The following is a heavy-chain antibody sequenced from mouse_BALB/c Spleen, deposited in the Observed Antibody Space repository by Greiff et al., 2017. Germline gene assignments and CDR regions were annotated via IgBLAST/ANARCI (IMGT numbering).Heavy chain of an antibody. CDR1: GYTFTSYY. V-gene: IGHV1S16*01. Sequence: VKLQESGAELVKPGASVKLSCKASGYTFTSYYMYWVKQRPGQGLEWIGEINPSNGGTNFNEKFKSKATLTVDKSSSTAYMQLSSLTSEDSAVYYCTKGGIYYYAMDYWGQGTSVTVSS. J-gene: IGHJ4*01. CDR3: TKGGIYYYAMDY. CDR2: INPSNGGT.